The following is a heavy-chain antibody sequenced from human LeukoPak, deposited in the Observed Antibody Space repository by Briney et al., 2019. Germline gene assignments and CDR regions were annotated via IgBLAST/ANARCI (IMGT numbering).Heavy chain of an antibody. V-gene: IGHV3-21*01. CDR1: GFTFSSYS. J-gene: IGHJ5*02. D-gene: IGHD2-2*01. Sequence: GGSLRLSCAASGFTFSSYSMNWVRQAPGKGLKWVSSISSSSSYIYYADSVKGRFTISRDNSKNTLYLQMNSLRAEDTAVYYCARAGWSTTRPWFDPWGQGTLVTVSS. CDR2: ISSSSSYI. CDR3: ARAGWSTTRPWFDP.